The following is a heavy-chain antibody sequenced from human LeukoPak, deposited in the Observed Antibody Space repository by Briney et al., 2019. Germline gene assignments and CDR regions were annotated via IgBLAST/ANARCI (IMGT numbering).Heavy chain of an antibody. D-gene: IGHD3-10*01. J-gene: IGHJ4*02. CDR2: INANSGGT. CDR1: GYTFTGYC. CDR3: ARDRGGSGVHYFDY. V-gene: IGHV1-2*02. Sequence: ASVKVSCKASGYTFTGYCMHWVRQAPGQGLEWMGWINANSGGTNYAQKFQGRVAMTRATYISTAYMELSRLRSDDTAVYYCARDRGGSGVHYFDYWGQGTLVTVSS.